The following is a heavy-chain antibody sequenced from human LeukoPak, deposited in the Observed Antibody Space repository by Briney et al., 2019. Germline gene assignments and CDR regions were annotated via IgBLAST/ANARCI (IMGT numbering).Heavy chain of an antibody. Sequence: ASVKVSCTASGSAFTSYYIHWVRHAPGQGLEWRGIINPSGGSTSYAQKSLGRVTMTRDTSTSTVYMEMSSLRSEDTAVYYCARDFVVVPAASSAYYYYYGMDVWGKGTTVTVSS. CDR3: ARDFVVVPAASSAYYYYYGMDV. D-gene: IGHD2-2*01. CDR1: GSAFTSYY. CDR2: INPSGGST. J-gene: IGHJ6*04. V-gene: IGHV1-46*03.